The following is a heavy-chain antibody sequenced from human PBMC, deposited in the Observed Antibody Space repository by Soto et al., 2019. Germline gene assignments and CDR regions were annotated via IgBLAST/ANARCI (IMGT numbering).Heavy chain of an antibody. Sequence: PGGSLRLSCTTSGFIFGDYAMSWVRQAPGKGLDWVSGITGSGRDTYYADSVKGRFTISRDNSKNMVFLQMNSLRAEDTALYYCAKNGLDNSPSAIDSWGPGTLVTVSS. V-gene: IGHV3-23*01. CDR2: ITGSGRDT. CDR3: AKNGLDNSPSAIDS. D-gene: IGHD2-8*01. J-gene: IGHJ4*02. CDR1: GFIFGDYA.